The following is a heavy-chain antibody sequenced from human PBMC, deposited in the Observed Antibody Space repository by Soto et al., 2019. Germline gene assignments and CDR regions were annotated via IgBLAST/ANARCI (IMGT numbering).Heavy chain of an antibody. V-gene: IGHV5-51*01. D-gene: IGHD6-19*01. CDR3: VRSANGGWYMFDY. CDR1: GYSFTSYW. Sequence: PGESLKISCKASGYSFTSYWIGWVRQVPGKGLVWMGIIYPGDSEIRYSPAFQGQVTMSADKSTTTAYLQWSSLKASDTAMYYCVRSANGGWYMFDYWGLGIPVTVSS. CDR2: IYPGDSEI. J-gene: IGHJ4*02.